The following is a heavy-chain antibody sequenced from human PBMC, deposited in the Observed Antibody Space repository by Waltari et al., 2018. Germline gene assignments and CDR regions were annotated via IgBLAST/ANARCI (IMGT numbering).Heavy chain of an antibody. CDR2: ISDDGNNK. V-gene: IGHV3-30*03. Sequence: LLESGGGVVQPGRSLRLSCVASGFSFNIYGIHWVRQAPGKGLEGVASISDDGNNKYYGDSVRGRFTIARDSPKNTLYLQMNTVTVEDSAVYYCAILTGGSEAFDIWGQGTMVIVSS. D-gene: IGHD3-9*01. J-gene: IGHJ3*02. CDR3: AILTGGSEAFDI. CDR1: GFSFNIYG.